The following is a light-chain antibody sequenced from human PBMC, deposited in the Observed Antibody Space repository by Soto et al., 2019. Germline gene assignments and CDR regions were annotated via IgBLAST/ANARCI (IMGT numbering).Light chain of an antibody. CDR1: QGISSF. V-gene: IGKV1-9*01. Sequence: IQMTESPSILSASVGHSLTLICGASQGISSFLAWYQQKPGKAPNLLIYAASTLQSGVPSRFSGGGSGTEYTLTISSLQPEDSATYYCQQLYIFPLTFGQGTRLEIK. CDR2: AAS. J-gene: IGKJ5*01. CDR3: QQLYIFPLT.